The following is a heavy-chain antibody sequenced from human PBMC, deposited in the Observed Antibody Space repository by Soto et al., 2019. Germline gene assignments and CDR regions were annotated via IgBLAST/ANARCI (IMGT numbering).Heavy chain of an antibody. J-gene: IGHJ5*02. V-gene: IGHV3-23*01. CDR1: GFTFSSYA. Sequence: GGSLRLSCAASGFTFSSYAMTWVRQAPGKGLEWVSATSGSGGSTYYADSVKGRFTISRDNSKNTLYLQMNSLRAEDTAVYYCAKIAYYDILTGSRKYNWFDPWGQGTLVTVSS. CDR3: AKIAYYDILTGSRKYNWFDP. CDR2: TSGSGGST. D-gene: IGHD3-9*01.